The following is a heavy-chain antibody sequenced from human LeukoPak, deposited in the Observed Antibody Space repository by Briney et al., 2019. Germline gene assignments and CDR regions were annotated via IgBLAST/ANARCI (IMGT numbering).Heavy chain of an antibody. V-gene: IGHV4-30-4*07. CDR1: GGSISSGGYS. CDR2: IYYSGST. D-gene: IGHD6-13*01. Sequence: SETLSLTCAVSGGSISSGGYSWSWIRQPPGKGLEWIGYIYYSGSTYYNPSLKSRVTISVDTSKNQFSLKLSSVTAADTAVYYCARVYYSNSYDYWYFDLWGRGTLVTVSS. J-gene: IGHJ2*01. CDR3: ARVYYSNSYDYWYFDL.